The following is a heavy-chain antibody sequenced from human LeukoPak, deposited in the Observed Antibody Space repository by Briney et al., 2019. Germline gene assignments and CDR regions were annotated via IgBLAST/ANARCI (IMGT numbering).Heavy chain of an antibody. Sequence: TSETLSLTCTVSGGSISSGGYYWSWIRQHPGKGLEWIGYIYYSGSTYYNPSLKSRVTISVDTSKNQFSLKLSSVTAADTAVYYCARGGVYYYDSSGYYLDYWGQGTLVTASS. CDR1: GGSISSGGYY. D-gene: IGHD3-22*01. J-gene: IGHJ4*02. CDR2: IYYSGST. CDR3: ARGGVYYYDSSGYYLDY. V-gene: IGHV4-31*03.